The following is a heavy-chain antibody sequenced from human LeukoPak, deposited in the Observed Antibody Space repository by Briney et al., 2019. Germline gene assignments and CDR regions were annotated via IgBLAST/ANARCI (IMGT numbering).Heavy chain of an antibody. CDR3: ARKWSSRDWFDP. V-gene: IGHV1-46*01. CDR1: GFTFSIYA. Sequence: GRSLRLSCAASGFTFSIYAIHWVRQAPGQGLEWMGIINPRGDATIYAQKFQGRVTMTSDTSTTTVYMELSSLRSEDTGLYYCARKWSSRDWFDPWGQGTLVTVSS. CDR2: INPRGDAT. J-gene: IGHJ5*02. D-gene: IGHD2-8*01.